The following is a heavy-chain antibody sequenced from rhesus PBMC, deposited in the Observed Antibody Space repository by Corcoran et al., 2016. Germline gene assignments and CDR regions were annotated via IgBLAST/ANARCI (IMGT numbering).Heavy chain of an antibody. Sequence: EVQLLESGGGLAKPGGALRLSGAASGFTFSRYWMNWVRQAPGNGLDWVSAINSVGGSTYYADSVKGRFTISRDNSKNTLSLQMNSLRAEYTAVYYCAKDEFWGQGALVTVSS. CDR1: GFTFSRYW. V-gene: IGHV3S25*01. J-gene: IGHJ1*01. CDR3: AKDEF. CDR2: INSVGGST.